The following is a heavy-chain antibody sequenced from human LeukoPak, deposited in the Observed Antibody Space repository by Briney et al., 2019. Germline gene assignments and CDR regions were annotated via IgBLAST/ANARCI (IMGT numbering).Heavy chain of an antibody. CDR1: GGSISGYF. D-gene: IGHD3-16*02. V-gene: IGHV4-4*07. Sequence: SETLSLTCTVSGGSISGYFWSWIRQPAGKGLEWIGRIYATGTTNYNPSLKSRVTMSVDTSKNQFSLNLTSVTAADTAVYYCAREGGGSNRCLDWGQGTLVSVSS. J-gene: IGHJ1*01. CDR2: IYATGTT. CDR3: AREGGGSNRCLD.